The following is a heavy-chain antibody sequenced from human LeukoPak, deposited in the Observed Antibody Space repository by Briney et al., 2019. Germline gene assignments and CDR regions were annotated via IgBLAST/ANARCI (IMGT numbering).Heavy chain of an antibody. D-gene: IGHD4-17*01. CDR3: ARGSPLDYGDLGAYYMDV. CDR1: GYTFTGYY. V-gene: IGHV1-2*02. J-gene: IGHJ6*03. Sequence: ASVKVSCKASGYTFTGYYMHWVRQAPGQGLEWMGWINPNSGGTNYAQKFQGRVTMTRDTSISTAYMELSRLRSDDTAVYYCARGSPLDYGDLGAYYMDVWGKGTTVTVSS. CDR2: INPNSGGT.